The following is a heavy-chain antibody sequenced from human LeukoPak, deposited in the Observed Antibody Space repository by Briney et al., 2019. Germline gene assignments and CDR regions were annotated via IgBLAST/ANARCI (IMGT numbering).Heavy chain of an antibody. CDR1: GGSISSYY. CDR3: AVAPYSSGWYGSDAFDI. Sequence: TLSLTCTVSGGSISSYYWSWIRQPPGKGLEWIGYIYYSGSTNYNPSLKSRVTISVDTSKNQFSLKLSSATAADTAVYYCAVAPYSSGWYGSDAFDIWGQGTMVTVSS. CDR2: IYYSGST. J-gene: IGHJ3*02. V-gene: IGHV4-59*01. D-gene: IGHD6-19*01.